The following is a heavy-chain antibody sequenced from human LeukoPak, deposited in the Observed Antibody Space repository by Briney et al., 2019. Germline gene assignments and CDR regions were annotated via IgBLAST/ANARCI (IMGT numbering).Heavy chain of an antibody. Sequence: PGGSLRLSCVASGFSFSTYIMSWVRQTPGKGLEWVSAITGSSKSIYYADAVQGRFSISRDNAKRSVELQMNSLRVEDTAVYYCTSELYLSDESGLWGPGTMVTVSS. CDR3: TSELYLSDESGL. CDR1: GFSFSTYI. D-gene: IGHD3-3*01. V-gene: IGHV3-21*01. J-gene: IGHJ3*01. CDR2: ITGSSKSI.